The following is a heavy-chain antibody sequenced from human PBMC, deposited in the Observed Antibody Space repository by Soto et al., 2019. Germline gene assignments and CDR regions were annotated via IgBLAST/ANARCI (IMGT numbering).Heavy chain of an antibody. CDR2: ISRDGGTK. V-gene: IGHV3-30*03. CDR1: GFTVSTYG. Sequence: QVQLVESGGGVVQPGRSLRLSCAVSGFTVSTYGMHWVRQAPGKGLEWVAVISRDGGTKYYADSVKGRFTISRDNSRNTRCLELNSLRSDDMAVYYCAGEVASGYWGQGTLVTVSS. CDR3: AGEVASGY. D-gene: IGHD2-21*01. J-gene: IGHJ4*02.